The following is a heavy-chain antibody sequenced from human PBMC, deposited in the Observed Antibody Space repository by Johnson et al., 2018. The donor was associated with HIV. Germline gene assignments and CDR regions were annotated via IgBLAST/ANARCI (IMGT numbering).Heavy chain of an antibody. D-gene: IGHD1-26*01. CDR3: AKGDGIVGGSDAFDI. V-gene: IGHV3-30*02. CDR1: GFTFSTYG. Sequence: QVQLVESGGGVFQPGGSLRLSCAASGFTFSTYGIHWVRQAPGKGLEWVSFIRYDGKDNYYADLVKGRFTISRDNSKKTLSLQMNSLRAEDTAVYYCAKGDGIVGGSDAFDIWGQGTMVTISS. J-gene: IGHJ3*02. CDR2: IRYDGKDN.